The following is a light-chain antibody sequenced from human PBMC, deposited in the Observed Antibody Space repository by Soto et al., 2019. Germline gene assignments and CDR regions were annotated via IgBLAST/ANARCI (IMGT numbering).Light chain of an antibody. J-gene: IGKJ5*01. CDR2: AVF. V-gene: IGKV1-33*01. CDR1: QDIDNS. Sequence: IQLTQSPSSLSASVGETVTITCRASQDIDNSLNWYQHKPGKAPNLLVYAVFFLKTEVPSRFSGRGSGTVFSLTINSLQSDDFATYYCQQQDSRSTMTFGQGTRLDSK. CDR3: QQQDSRSTMT.